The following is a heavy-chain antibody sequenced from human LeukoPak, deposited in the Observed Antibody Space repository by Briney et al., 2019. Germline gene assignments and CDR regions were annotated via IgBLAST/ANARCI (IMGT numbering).Heavy chain of an antibody. CDR3: ASSANYDYVWGSYRSFDY. V-gene: IGHV3-21*01. J-gene: IGHJ4*02. CDR1: GFTFSSYS. Sequence: GGSLRLSCAASGFTFSSYSMNWVRQAPGKGLEWVSSITSSSSYIYYADSVKGRFTISRDNAKNSLYLQMNSLRAEDTAVYYCASSANYDYVWGSYRSFDYWGQGTLVTVSS. D-gene: IGHD3-16*02. CDR2: ITSSSSYI.